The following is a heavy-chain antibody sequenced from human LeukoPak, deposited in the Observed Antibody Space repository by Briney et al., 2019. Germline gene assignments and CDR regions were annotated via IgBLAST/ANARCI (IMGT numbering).Heavy chain of an antibody. V-gene: IGHV4-4*07. CDR1: GGSISSYY. D-gene: IGHD3-3*01. CDR2: IYTSGST. CDR3: ARDGRVTIFGVVLPVGMEV. J-gene: IGHJ6*04. Sequence: PSETLSLTCTVSGGSISSYYWSWIRQPAGKGLEWIGRIYTSGSTNYNPSLKSRVTMSVDTSKNQFSLKLSSVTAADTAVYYCARDGRVTIFGVVLPVGMEVWGKGTTVTVSS.